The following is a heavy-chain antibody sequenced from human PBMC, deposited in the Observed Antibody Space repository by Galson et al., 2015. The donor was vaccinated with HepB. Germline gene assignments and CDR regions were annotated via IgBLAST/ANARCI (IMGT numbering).Heavy chain of an antibody. CDR3: ARDPQVRGVPYFDY. D-gene: IGHD3-10*01. J-gene: IGHJ4*02. Sequence: SLRLSCAASGFSFSDYCMSWIRQAPGKGLEWISYISSSRRYTNYADSVKGRFTISRDNAKNSLYLQMNSLRAEDTAVYYCARDPQVRGVPYFDYWGQGTLVTVSS. CDR2: ISSSRRYT. CDR1: GFSFSDYC. V-gene: IGHV3-11*06.